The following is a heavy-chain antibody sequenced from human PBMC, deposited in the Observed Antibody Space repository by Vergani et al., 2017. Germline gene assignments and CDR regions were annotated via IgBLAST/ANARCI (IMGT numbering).Heavy chain of an antibody. J-gene: IGHJ5*02. CDR1: GFTFSSYS. Sequence: EVQLVESGGGLVKPGGSLRLSCAASGFTFSSYSMNWVRQAPGKGLEWFSSISSSSSYIYYADSVKSRFTISRDNAKNSLYLQMNSLRAEDTAVYYCARDRYDGSSRWFDPWGQGTLVTVSS. D-gene: IGHD1-26*01. V-gene: IGHV3-21*01. CDR3: ARDRYDGSSRWFDP. CDR2: ISSSSSYI.